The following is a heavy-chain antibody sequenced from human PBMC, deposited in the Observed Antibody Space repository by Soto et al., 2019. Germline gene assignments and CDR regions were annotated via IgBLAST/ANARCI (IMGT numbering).Heavy chain of an antibody. CDR1: GCSISSGGYY. CDR3: ARDRDYYDSSGYELYAFDI. D-gene: IGHD3-22*01. V-gene: IGHV4-31*03. CDR2: IYYSGST. J-gene: IGHJ3*02. Sequence: SETLSLTCTVSGCSISSGGYYWSWIRQHPGKGLEWIGYIYYSGSTYYNPSLKSRVTISVDTSKNQFSLKLSSVTAADTAVYYCARDRDYYDSSGYELYAFDIWGQGTMVTVSS.